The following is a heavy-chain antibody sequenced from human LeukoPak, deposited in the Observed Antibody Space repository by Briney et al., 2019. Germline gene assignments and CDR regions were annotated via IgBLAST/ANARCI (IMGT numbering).Heavy chain of an antibody. CDR2: INWNWWGT. CDR1: GFILDDYG. J-gene: IGHJ4*02. CDR3: ARSSHNNYWYFAY. V-gene: IGHV3-20*04. Sequence: PGGSLRLSCAASGFILDDYGMSWVRQAPGKGLDGVSGINWNWWGTVYEDAVKGRFTIPRDNATNSLYLQMNSLRAEDTALYYCARSSHNNYWYFAYWGQGTLVTVSS. D-gene: IGHD1-1*01.